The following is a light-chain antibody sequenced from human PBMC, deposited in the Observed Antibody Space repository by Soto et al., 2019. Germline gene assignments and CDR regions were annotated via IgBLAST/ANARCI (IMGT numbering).Light chain of an antibody. CDR3: SSYTSSSSYV. V-gene: IGLV2-14*01. CDR1: SSVVGGYKY. CDR2: DVT. Sequence: QSVLTQPASLSGAPGQSITISCTGTSSVVGGYKYVSWYQQHPDKAPKLIIYDVTNRPSGISNRFSGSKSGNTASLTISGLRAEDEADYYCSSYTSSSSYVFGTGTKVTVL. J-gene: IGLJ1*01.